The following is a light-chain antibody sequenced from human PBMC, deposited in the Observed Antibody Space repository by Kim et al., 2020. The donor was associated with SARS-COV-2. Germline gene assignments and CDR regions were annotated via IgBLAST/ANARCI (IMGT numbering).Light chain of an antibody. CDR3: SSYTSSSSVV. CDR2: DVS. CDR1: SSDVGGYNY. Sequence: LTQPASVSGSPGQSITISCTGTSSDVGGYNYVSWYQQHPGKAPKLMIYDVSKRPSGVSNRFSGSKSGNTASLTISGLQAEDEADYYCSSYTSSSSVV. V-gene: IGLV2-14*01. J-gene: IGLJ2*01.